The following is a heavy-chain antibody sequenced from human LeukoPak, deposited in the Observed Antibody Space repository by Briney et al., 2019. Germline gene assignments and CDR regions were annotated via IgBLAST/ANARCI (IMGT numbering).Heavy chain of an antibody. CDR3: ARVYNSGQGYCSGASCYRLGGWFDT. CDR2: IYSDGDT. CDR1: GDSISYYY. J-gene: IGHJ5*02. V-gene: IGHV4-4*07. D-gene: IGHD2-2*02. Sequence: PSETLSLTCSVSGDSISYYYWTWIRQPAGKGLEWIGRIYSDGDTNYNPSLNRRVTITIDTAKNQFSLNMSSVTAADTAIYYCARVYNSGQGYCSGASCYRLGGWFDTWGQGTLVTVSS.